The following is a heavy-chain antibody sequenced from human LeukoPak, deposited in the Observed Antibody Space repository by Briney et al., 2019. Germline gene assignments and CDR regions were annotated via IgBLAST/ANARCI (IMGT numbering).Heavy chain of an antibody. CDR2: ISAYNGNT. CDR3: ARAGKMVRDYYYYMDV. V-gene: IGHV1-18*01. CDR1: GYTFTSYG. D-gene: IGHD3-10*01. Sequence: ASVKVSCKASGYTFTSYGISWVRQAPGQGLEWMGWISAYNGNTNYAQKLQGRVTMTTDTSTSTAYMELRSLRSDDTAVYYCARAGKMVRDYYYYMDVWGKGTTVTVSS. J-gene: IGHJ6*03.